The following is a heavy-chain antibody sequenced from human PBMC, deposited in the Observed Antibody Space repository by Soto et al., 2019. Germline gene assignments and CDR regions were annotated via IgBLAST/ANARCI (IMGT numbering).Heavy chain of an antibody. J-gene: IGHJ5*02. Sequence: LRLSCAASGFTFSSYAMSWVRQAPGKGLEWVSAISGSGGSTYYADSVKGRFTISRDNSKNTLYLQMNSLRAEDTAVYYCARPITMVRGVPSGPNWFDPWGQGTLVTVSS. D-gene: IGHD3-10*01. V-gene: IGHV3-23*01. CDR2: ISGSGGST. CDR3: ARPITMVRGVPSGPNWFDP. CDR1: GFTFSSYA.